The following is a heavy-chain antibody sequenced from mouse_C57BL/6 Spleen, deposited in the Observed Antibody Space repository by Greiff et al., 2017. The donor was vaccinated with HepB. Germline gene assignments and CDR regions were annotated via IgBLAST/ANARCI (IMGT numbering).Heavy chain of an antibody. CDR1: GYSITSGYY. CDR3: ARVIYGNFFDY. D-gene: IGHD2-1*01. CDR2: ISYDGSN. Sequence: EVKLEESGPGLVKPSQSLSLTCSVTGYSITSGYYWNWIRQFPGNKLEWMGYISYDGSNNYNPSLKNRISITRDTSKNQFFLKLNSVTTEDTATYYCARVIYGNFFDYWGQGTTLTVSS. V-gene: IGHV3-6*01. J-gene: IGHJ2*01.